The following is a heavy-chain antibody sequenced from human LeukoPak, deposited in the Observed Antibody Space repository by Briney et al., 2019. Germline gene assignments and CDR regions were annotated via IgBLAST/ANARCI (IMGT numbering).Heavy chain of an antibody. CDR1: GDSISTSNSY. D-gene: IGHD3-10*01. J-gene: IGHJ4*02. V-gene: IGHV4-39*07. Sequence: SETLSLTCTVSGDSISTSNSYWGWIRQPPGKGLERIGSIYYSGNTYYNASLKSRVTISVDTSKNQFSLKLSSVTAADTAVYYCARSSPLWFGELFSDYWGQGTLVTVSS. CDR3: ARSSPLWFGELFSDY. CDR2: IYYSGNT.